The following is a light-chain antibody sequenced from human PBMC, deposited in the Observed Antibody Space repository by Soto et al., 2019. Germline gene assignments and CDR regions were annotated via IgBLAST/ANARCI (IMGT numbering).Light chain of an antibody. CDR2: GAS. Sequence: EIVLTQSPGTLSLSPGEIATLSCRASQSVSSSTSLAWYQQKTGQAPRLLIYGASSRAVGVPDRFSGSGSGTDFTLTISRLEPEDFAVYYCQQYGDSPLTFGGGTKVE. CDR3: QQYGDSPLT. CDR1: QSVSSSTS. J-gene: IGKJ4*01. V-gene: IGKV3-20*01.